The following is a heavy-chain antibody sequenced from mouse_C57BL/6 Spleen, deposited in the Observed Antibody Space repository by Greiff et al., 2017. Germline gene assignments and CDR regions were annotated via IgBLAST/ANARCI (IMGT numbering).Heavy chain of an antibody. V-gene: IGHV1-52*01. CDR2: IDPSDSET. D-gene: IGHD2-1*01. J-gene: IGHJ3*01. CDR1: GYTFTSYW. Sequence: QVQLQQPGAELVRPGSSVKLSCKASGYTFTSYWMHWVKQRPIQGLEWIGNIDPSDSETHYNQKFKDKATLTVDKSSSTAYMQLSSLTSEDSPVYYCARSGGNYFSWFAYWGQGTLVTVSA. CDR3: ARSGGNYFSWFAY.